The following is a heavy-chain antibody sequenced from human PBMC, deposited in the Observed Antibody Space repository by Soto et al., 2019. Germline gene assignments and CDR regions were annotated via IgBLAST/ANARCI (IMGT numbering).Heavy chain of an antibody. CDR3: ARTAPMDAGDKYYYDF. CDR2: IIPFFGTA. CDR1: GGTFSTFG. J-gene: IGHJ4*02. Sequence: QVQLVQSGAEVKKTGSSVKVSCKTSGGTFSTFGISWVRQAPGQGLECMGGIIPFFGTAEYSQKFEDRITITADESTNTVYMDLRSLTSEDTAIYYCARTAPMDAGDKYYYDFWGQGALVTVSS. D-gene: IGHD3-16*01. V-gene: IGHV1-69*01.